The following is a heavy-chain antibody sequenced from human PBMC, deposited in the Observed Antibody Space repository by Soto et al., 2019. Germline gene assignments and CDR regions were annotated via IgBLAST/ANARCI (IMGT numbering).Heavy chain of an antibody. V-gene: IGHV4-39*01. CDR2: IYYSGST. Sequence: QLQLQESGPGLVKPSETLSLTCTVSGGSISSSSYYWGWIRHPPGKGREWIGSIYYSGSTYYNPYLKSRITFSVDTSKNQFSLKLSAVTAADTALYYCARHVGSEGAVAGTDYWGQGTLVTVSS. CDR1: GGSISSSSYY. CDR3: ARHVGSEGAVAGTDY. J-gene: IGHJ4*02. D-gene: IGHD6-19*01.